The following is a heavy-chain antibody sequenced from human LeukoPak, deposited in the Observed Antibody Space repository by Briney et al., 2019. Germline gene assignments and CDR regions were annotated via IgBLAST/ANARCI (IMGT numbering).Heavy chain of an antibody. CDR2: INPSGGGT. V-gene: IGHV1-46*01. Sequence: VASVKVSCKASGYTFTSYYMHWVRQAPGQGLEWMGIINPSGGGTGYSQKFQGRVTMTTDTSTSTLYMELSSLRSEDTAVYYCASGAAAGTFSIGYWGQGTLLTVSS. D-gene: IGHD6-13*01. J-gene: IGHJ4*02. CDR1: GYTFTSYY. CDR3: ASGAAAGTFSIGY.